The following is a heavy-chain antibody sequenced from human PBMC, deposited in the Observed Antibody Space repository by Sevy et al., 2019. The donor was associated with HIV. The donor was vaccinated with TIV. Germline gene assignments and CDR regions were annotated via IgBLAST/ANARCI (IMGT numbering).Heavy chain of an antibody. Sequence: ASVKVSCKASGYTFTGYYIYWVRQAPGQGLEWMGWINPNSGGTNYAQKFQGRVTMTTDTSINTAYMELSSLRSDDTAVYYCARDAQLWSCNWLDXWGQGTLVTVSS. CDR3: ARDAQLWSCNWLDX. CDR2: INPNSGGT. J-gene: IGHJ5*02. D-gene: IGHD5-18*01. CDR1: GYTFTGYY. V-gene: IGHV1-2*02.